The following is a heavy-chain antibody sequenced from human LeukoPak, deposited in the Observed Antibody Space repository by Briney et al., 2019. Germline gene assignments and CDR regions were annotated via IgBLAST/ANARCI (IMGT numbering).Heavy chain of an antibody. CDR1: GYSFTDYY. CDR2: INPNSGGT. V-gene: IGHV1-2*02. CDR3: ARATIAAAATDFDY. D-gene: IGHD6-13*01. Sequence: ASVKVSCKAPGYSFTDYYMHWVRQAPGQGLEWMGWINPNSGGTNYAQKFQGRVTMTRDTSITTAYMDLSRLRSDDTAVYYCARATIAAAATDFDYWGQGTLVTVSS. J-gene: IGHJ4*02.